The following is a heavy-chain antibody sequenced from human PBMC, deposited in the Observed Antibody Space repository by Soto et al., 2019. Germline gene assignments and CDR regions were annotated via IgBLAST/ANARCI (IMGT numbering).Heavy chain of an antibody. J-gene: IGHJ3*02. CDR3: ASGYSGYEPHDAFDI. CDR2: IYYSGST. Sequence: AETLSLTCTVSGGSVSSGSYYWSWIRQPPGKGLEWIGYIYYSGSTNYSPSLKSRVTVSVDTSKNQFSLKLSSVTAADTAVYYCASGYSGYEPHDAFDIWGQGTMVTVSS. V-gene: IGHV4-61*01. D-gene: IGHD5-12*01. CDR1: GGSVSSGSYY.